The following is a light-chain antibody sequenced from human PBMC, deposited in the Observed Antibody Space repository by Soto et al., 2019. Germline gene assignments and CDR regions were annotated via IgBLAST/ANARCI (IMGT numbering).Light chain of an antibody. CDR2: DAS. CDR3: QHRGNWPLT. V-gene: IGKV3-11*01. CDR1: QNVSRF. J-gene: IGKJ4*01. Sequence: EVVLTQSPATLSLSKGEGTTHTCRASQNVSRFLAWYQRRPGQAPRLLIYDASNRASGIPARFTGSGSGTDFTLTISSLEPEDFAVYFCQHRGNWPLTFGGGTKVDIK.